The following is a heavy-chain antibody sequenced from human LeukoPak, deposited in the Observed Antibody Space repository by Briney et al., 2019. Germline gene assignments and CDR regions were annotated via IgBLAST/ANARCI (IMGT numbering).Heavy chain of an antibody. V-gene: IGHV4-39*01. J-gene: IGHJ3*02. CDR3: ARGLAEEVYDSSGYDAFDI. Sequence: SETLSLTCTVSGGSISSSSYYWGWLRQPPGKGLEWIWSIYYSGSTYYNPSLKSRVTISVDTSKNQFSLKLSSVTAADTAVYYCARGLAEEVYDSSGYDAFDIWGQGTMVTVSS. CDR1: GGSISSSSYY. CDR2: IYYSGST. D-gene: IGHD3-22*01.